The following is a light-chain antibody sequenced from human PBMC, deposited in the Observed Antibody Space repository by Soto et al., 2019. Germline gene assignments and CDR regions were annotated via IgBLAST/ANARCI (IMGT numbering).Light chain of an antibody. CDR1: QSVSSY. Sequence: EIVLTQSPATLSLSPGERATLSCRASQSVSSYLAWYQQKPGQAPRLLIYVASNRATGIPARFSGSGSGTDFTLTISSLEPEDFAVYYCQQYNNWPLTVGGGTKVDIK. CDR2: VAS. CDR3: QQYNNWPLT. V-gene: IGKV3-11*01. J-gene: IGKJ4*01.